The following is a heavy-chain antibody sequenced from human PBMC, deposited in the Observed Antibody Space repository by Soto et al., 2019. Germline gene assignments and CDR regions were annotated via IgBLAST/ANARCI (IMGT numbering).Heavy chain of an antibody. Sequence: GGSLRLSCAASGFTVSSNYMSWVRQAPGKGLEWVSVIYSGGSTYYADSVKGRFTISRDNAKNSMYLQMKSLRAEDTAVYYCARDGGYNYGPFDYWGQGALVT. V-gene: IGHV3-53*01. CDR1: GFTVSSNY. J-gene: IGHJ4*02. CDR2: IYSGGST. CDR3: ARDGGYNYGPFDY. D-gene: IGHD5-18*01.